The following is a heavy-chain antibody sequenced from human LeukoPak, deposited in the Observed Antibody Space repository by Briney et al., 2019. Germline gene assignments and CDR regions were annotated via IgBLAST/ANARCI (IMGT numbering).Heavy chain of an antibody. CDR3: ARQGYTASYYFLDF. J-gene: IGHJ4*02. CDR1: GDSIRSYW. D-gene: IGHD1-26*01. Sequence: SETLSLTCDVSGDSIRSYWWGWVRQPPGKGLEWIGRIYATGSTTFNASLKSRLTMSMDTSTNHLSLKLSPKLPSVTAADTAVYFCARQGYTASYYFLDFWSQGTLVTVSP. V-gene: IGHV4-4*07. CDR2: IYATGST.